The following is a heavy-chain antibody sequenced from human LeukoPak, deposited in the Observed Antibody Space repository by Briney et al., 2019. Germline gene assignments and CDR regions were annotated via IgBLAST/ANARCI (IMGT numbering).Heavy chain of an antibody. J-gene: IGHJ3*02. Sequence: GGSLRLSCAASGFTFSSYAMHWVRQAPGKGLEWVSSISSSSSYIYYADSVKGRFTISRDNAKNSLYLQMNSPRAEDTAVYYCARESRTDSSGYYYSRAFDIWGQGTMVTVSS. D-gene: IGHD3-22*01. V-gene: IGHV3-21*01. CDR1: GFTFSSYA. CDR2: ISSSSSYI. CDR3: ARESRTDSSGYYYSRAFDI.